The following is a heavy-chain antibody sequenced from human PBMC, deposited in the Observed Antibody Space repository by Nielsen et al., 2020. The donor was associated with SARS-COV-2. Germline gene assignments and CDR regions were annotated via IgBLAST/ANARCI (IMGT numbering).Heavy chain of an antibody. Sequence: GESLKISCAASGSTFSIYAMSWVRQAPGRGLEWVSSISGGGFVTQYADSVKGRFTISRDESKNTLYLLMNSLRPEDTAVYYCAKDHNIKWEVRDYDHYGMDVWGQGTTVTVSS. D-gene: IGHD1-26*01. CDR3: AKDHNIKWEVRDYDHYGMDV. V-gene: IGHV3-23*01. CDR2: ISGGGFVT. J-gene: IGHJ6*02. CDR1: GSTFSIYA.